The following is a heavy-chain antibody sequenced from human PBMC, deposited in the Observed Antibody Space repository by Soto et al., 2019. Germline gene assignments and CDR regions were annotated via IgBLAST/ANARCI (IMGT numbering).Heavy chain of an antibody. CDR1: GGTFSSYA. CDR2: IIPIFGTA. Sequence: QVQLVQSGAEVKKPGSSVKVSCKASGGTFSSYAISWVRQAPGQGLEWMGGIIPIFGTANYAQKFQGRVTITADESTRTAYMELSRLRSEDTAVYYCARGEREFVVGAAHFDYWGQGTLVTVSS. J-gene: IGHJ4*02. D-gene: IGHD1-26*01. CDR3: ARGEREFVVGAAHFDY. V-gene: IGHV1-69*01.